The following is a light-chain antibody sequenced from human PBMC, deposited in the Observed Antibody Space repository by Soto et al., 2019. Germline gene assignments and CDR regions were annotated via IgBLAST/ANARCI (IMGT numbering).Light chain of an antibody. Sequence: QSVLTQPPSVSGAPGQRVTISCTGSSSNIGAGYDVHWYQQFPGTAPKLLIYGNSNRPSGVPDRFSGSKSGTSASLAITGLQAEDEADYYCQSYDNSLRRLFGGGTKLTVL. CDR1: SSNIGAGYD. CDR3: QSYDNSLRRL. CDR2: GNS. J-gene: IGLJ3*02. V-gene: IGLV1-40*01.